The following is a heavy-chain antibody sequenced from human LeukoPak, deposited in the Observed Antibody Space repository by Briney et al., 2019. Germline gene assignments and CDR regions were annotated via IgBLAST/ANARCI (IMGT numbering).Heavy chain of an antibody. J-gene: IGHJ4*02. CDR2: INSDGRNI. CDR3: TRGPPDGSGNYYPGDF. D-gene: IGHD3-10*01. Sequence: GGSLGLSCAASGFTFSGYWMSWVRQAPGKGLVWVSRINSDGRNINYADSVKGRFTISRDNAKNTLYLQMNSLRVEDTAVYYCTRGPPDGSGNYYPGDFWGQGTLVTVSS. CDR1: GFTFSGYW. V-gene: IGHV3-74*01.